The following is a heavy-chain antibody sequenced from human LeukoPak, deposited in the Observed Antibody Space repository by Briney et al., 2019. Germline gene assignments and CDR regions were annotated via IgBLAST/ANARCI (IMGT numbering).Heavy chain of an antibody. CDR1: GGSISSSNW. J-gene: IGHJ5*02. D-gene: IGHD2/OR15-2a*01. V-gene: IGHV4-4*02. CDR3: ARNMAQLSWFDP. Sequence: SGTLSLTCAVSGGSISSSNWWSWVRQPPGKGLEWIGEIYHSGSTNYNPSLKSRVTISVDKTKNQFPLKLSSVTAADTAVYYCARNMAQLSWFDPWGQGTLVTVSS. CDR2: IYHSGST.